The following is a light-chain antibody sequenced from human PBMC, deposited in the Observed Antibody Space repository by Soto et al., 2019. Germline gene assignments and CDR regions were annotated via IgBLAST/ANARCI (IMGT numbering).Light chain of an antibody. CDR1: QSVTTQ. Sequence: IVLTHCPGTLSLSPGERATLSCRASQSVTTQLAWYQQKPGQAPRLIIHGASSRATGVPDRITGSGSGTDFTLSISRLEPEDFAVYYCQQYGGSTRTFGQGTKVDIK. J-gene: IGKJ1*01. CDR2: GAS. CDR3: QQYGGSTRT. V-gene: IGKV3-20*01.